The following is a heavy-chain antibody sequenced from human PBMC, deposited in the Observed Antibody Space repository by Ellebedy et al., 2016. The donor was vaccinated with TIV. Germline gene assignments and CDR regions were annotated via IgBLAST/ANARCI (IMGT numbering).Heavy chain of an antibody. Sequence: ASVKVSXXASGYMFTDYYMHWVRQAPGQGLEWMGWINPNSGGTNYAQKFQGRVTMTRDTSISTAYMELSRVRSDDTAMYYCAREGDLPRGNWFDPWGLGTLVTVSS. V-gene: IGHV1-2*02. CDR3: AREGDLPRGNWFDP. CDR1: GYMFTDYY. CDR2: INPNSGGT. D-gene: IGHD3-16*01. J-gene: IGHJ5*02.